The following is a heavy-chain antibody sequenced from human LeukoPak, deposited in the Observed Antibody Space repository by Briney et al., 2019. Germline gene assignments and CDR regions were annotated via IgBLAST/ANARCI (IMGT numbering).Heavy chain of an antibody. Sequence: PGGSLRLSCAASGFSFSAYWMSWVRQAPGKGLEWLANINRGGSEQYYVDSVKGRFTISRDNAMNSLYLQMNSLRADDTAVYYCAREYCSGGTCYLPGYWGQGTLVTVSS. V-gene: IGHV3-7*05. J-gene: IGHJ4*02. D-gene: IGHD2-15*01. CDR1: GFSFSAYW. CDR3: AREYCSGGTCYLPGY. CDR2: INRGGSEQ.